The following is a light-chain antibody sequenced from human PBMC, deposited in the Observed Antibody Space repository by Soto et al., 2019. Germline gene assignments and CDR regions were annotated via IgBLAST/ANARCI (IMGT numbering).Light chain of an antibody. CDR1: QGIGND. Sequence: AIQMTQSPSSLSASVGDRVTITCRASQGIGNDLGWYQQKPGKAPKLLIYAASSLQSGVPSRFRGSGSGTDFTLTISSLQPEDFATYYCLQDYNYPLTFGGGNKVEIK. J-gene: IGKJ4*01. CDR3: LQDYNYPLT. CDR2: AAS. V-gene: IGKV1-6*01.